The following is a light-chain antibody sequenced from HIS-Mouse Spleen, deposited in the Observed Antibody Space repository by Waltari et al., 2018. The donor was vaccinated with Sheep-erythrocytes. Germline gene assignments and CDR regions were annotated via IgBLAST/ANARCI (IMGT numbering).Light chain of an antibody. J-gene: IGLJ2*01. CDR3: QAWDSSTAV. Sequence: SYELTQPPSVSVSPGQTASITCSGDKLGDKYACWYQQKPGQSPVLVIYQDSKRPAGIPARFSSYNSGNTATLTISGTQAMDEADYYCQAWDSSTAVFGGGTKLTVL. V-gene: IGLV3-1*01. CDR2: QDS. CDR1: KLGDKY.